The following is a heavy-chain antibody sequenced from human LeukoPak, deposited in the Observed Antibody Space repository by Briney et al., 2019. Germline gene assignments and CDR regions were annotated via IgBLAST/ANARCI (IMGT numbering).Heavy chain of an antibody. CDR3: ARAPKRYCSGGSCYTYYFDY. V-gene: IGHV4-30-4*02. CDR1: GGSISSGDYY. J-gene: IGHJ4*02. Sequence: SETLSLTCTVSGGSISSGDYYWSWIRQPPGKGLEWIGYIYYSGSTYYNPSLKSRVTISVDTSKNQFSLKLSSVTAADTAVYYCARAPKRYCSGGSCYTYYFDYWGQGTLVTVSS. D-gene: IGHD2-15*01. CDR2: IYYSGST.